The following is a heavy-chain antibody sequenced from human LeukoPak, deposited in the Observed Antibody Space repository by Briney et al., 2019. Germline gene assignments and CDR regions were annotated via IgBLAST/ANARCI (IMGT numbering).Heavy chain of an antibody. CDR1: GFTFSSYV. D-gene: IGHD7-27*01. Sequence: GGSLRLSCAASGFTFSSYVMSWGRQAPGKGLEWVSGISGSGSSTYYADSVKGRHTISRDNSKKTLYLQMNSLRDEDTAVYYCAKTLWGSYYFDSWGEGLLDPVSS. J-gene: IGHJ4*02. CDR3: AKTLWGSYYFDS. CDR2: ISGSGSST. V-gene: IGHV3-23*01.